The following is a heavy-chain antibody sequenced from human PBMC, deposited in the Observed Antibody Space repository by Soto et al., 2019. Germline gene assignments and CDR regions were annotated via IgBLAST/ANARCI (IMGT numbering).Heavy chain of an antibody. J-gene: IGHJ5*02. V-gene: IGHV3-66*01. CDR3: ARVPPRQIAGAGTGEKNWFDP. CDR2: IYSGGST. CDR1: GFTVSSNY. D-gene: IGHD6-13*01. Sequence: EVQLVESGGGLVQPGGSLRLSCAASGFTVSSNYMSWVRQAPGKGLEWVPVIYSGGSTYYADSVKGRFTISRDNSKNNMYLQMTSLRAEDTAVYYCARVPPRQIAGAGTGEKNWFDPWGQGTLVTVSS.